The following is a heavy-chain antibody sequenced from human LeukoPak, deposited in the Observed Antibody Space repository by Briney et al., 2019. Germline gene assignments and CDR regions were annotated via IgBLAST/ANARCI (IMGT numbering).Heavy chain of an antibody. CDR2: INQDGSEK. D-gene: IGHD5-18*01. V-gene: IGHV3-7*03. Sequence: GGSLRLSCAASGFTFTNYWMSWVRQAPGKGLEWVANINQDGSEKYFVASVKGRFTISRDNAKNSLYLQMNNVRAEDTAVYYCAKDWRYSYGYRGNYFDYWGQGTLVTVSS. J-gene: IGHJ4*02. CDR3: AKDWRYSYGYRGNYFDY. CDR1: GFTFTNYW.